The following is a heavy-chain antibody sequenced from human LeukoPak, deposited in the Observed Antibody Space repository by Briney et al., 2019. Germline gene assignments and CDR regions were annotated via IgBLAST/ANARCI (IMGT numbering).Heavy chain of an antibody. D-gene: IGHD5-18*01. J-gene: IGHJ5*02. V-gene: IGHV4-34*01. CDR2: INHSGST. CDR1: GGSFSGYY. CDR3: ARDRGYSYGYPSWFDP. Sequence: SETLSLTCAVYGGSFSGYYWSWIRQPPGKGLEWIGEINHSGSTNYNPSLKSRVTISVDTSKNQFSLQLSSVTAADTAVYYCARDRGYSYGYPSWFDPWGQGTLVTVSS.